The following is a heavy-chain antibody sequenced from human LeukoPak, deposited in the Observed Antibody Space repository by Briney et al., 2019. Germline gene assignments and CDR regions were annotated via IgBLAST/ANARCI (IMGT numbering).Heavy chain of an antibody. CDR1: GFTFSSYG. CDR2: IKSKTDGGTT. D-gene: IGHD3-10*01. J-gene: IGHJ4*02. CDR3: TTSMVRGNPG. Sequence: PGGSLRLSCAASGFTFSSYGMHWVRQAPGKGLEWVGRIKSKTDGGTTDYAAPVKGRFTISRDDSKNTLYLQMNSLKTEDTAFYYCTTSMVRGNPGWGQGTLVTVSS. V-gene: IGHV3-15*01.